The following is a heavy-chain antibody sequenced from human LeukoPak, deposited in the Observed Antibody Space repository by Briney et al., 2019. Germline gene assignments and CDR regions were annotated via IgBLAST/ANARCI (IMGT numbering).Heavy chain of an antibody. CDR2: IHYSGST. J-gene: IGHJ5*02. D-gene: IGHD4-17*01. Sequence: PSETLSLTCTVSGGSISSGDYYWSWIRQPPGKGLEWIGYIHYSGSTYYNPSLKSRVTISVDTSKNQFSLKLSSVTAADTAVYYCARQIYGDYGNWFDPWGQGTLVTVSS. V-gene: IGHV4-30-4*08. CDR3: ARQIYGDYGNWFDP. CDR1: GGSISSGDYY.